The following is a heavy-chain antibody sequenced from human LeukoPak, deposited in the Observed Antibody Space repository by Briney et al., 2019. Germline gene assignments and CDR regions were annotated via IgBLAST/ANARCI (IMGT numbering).Heavy chain of an antibody. CDR1: GYSFTNYW. Sequence: PGESLKISCKGSGYSFTNYWIGWVRQMPGKGLEWMGLIYPGDSDTRYSPSFQGQGTISADKSFSTAYLQWSSLKASDTAMYYCARVAPYSTTWYFDYWGQGTLVTVSS. J-gene: IGHJ4*02. D-gene: IGHD6-13*01. CDR3: ARVAPYSTTWYFDY. CDR2: IYPGDSDT. V-gene: IGHV5-51*01.